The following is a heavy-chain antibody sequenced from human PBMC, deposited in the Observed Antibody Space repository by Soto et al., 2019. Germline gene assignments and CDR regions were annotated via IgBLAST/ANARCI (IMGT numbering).Heavy chain of an antibody. V-gene: IGHV4-30-4*01. CDR1: GGSISSGDYY. Sequence: PSETLYLTCTVSGGSISSGDYYWSCIRQPPGKGLEWIGYIYYSGSTYYNPSLKSRVTISVDTSKNQFSLKLSSVTAADTAVYYCAGYFRLWVPNCFDPWGQGTLVTVSS. CDR3: AGYFRLWVPNCFDP. J-gene: IGHJ5*02. CDR2: IYYSGST. D-gene: IGHD3-16*01.